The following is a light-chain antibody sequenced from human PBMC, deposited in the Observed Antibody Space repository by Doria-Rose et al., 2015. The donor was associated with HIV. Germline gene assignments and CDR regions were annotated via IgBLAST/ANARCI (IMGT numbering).Light chain of an antibody. CDR1: SSNIGAGYD. Sequence: QTVVTQEPSVSEAPGQRVTISCTGSSSNIGAGYDVHWYPQLPGTAPKLLIYGNINRPSGVPDRFSGSKSGTSASLAITGLQAEDEADYYCQSYDSSLSGYVFGTGTKVTVL. J-gene: IGLJ1*01. V-gene: IGLV1-40*01. CDR2: GNI. CDR3: QSYDSSLSGYV.